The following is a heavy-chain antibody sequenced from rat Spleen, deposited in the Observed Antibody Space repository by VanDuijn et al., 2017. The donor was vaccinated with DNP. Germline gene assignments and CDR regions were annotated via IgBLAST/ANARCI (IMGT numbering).Heavy chain of an antibody. CDR2: INSAGST. CDR3: ARKGDFDY. J-gene: IGHJ2*01. V-gene: IGHV3-3*01. CDR1: GYSITSSYR. D-gene: IGHD1-11*01. Sequence: EVQLQESGPGLVKPSQSLSLTCSVTGYSITSSYRWNWIRKFPGNKLEWMGYINSAGSTNYNPSLKSRISITRDTSKNQFFLQVNSVTTEDTATYYCARKGDFDYWGQGVMVTVSS.